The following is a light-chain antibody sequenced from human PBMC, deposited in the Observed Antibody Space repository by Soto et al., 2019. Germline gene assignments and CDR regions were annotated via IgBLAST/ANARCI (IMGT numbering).Light chain of an antibody. V-gene: IGKV1-5*01. J-gene: IGKJ4*01. Sequence: IEMTRSPSTLSASVGARVTITFRASQTITSWLAWYQQKPGKAPKLLIYDVSILESGVPSRFSGSGSGTDFTLTISSLQPEDLATYYCQQTNSFPLFGGGTKVDIK. CDR1: QTITSW. CDR3: QQTNSFPL. CDR2: DVS.